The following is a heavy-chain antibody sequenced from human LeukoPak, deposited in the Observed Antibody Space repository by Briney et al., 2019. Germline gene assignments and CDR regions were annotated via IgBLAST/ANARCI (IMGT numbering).Heavy chain of an antibody. D-gene: IGHD5-12*01. Sequence: GGSLRLSCAASGFRFEDFAMFWVRQVSGKGLEWVSFSSWSGAQLGYADFVEGRFTISRDNAKNSLYLQMNSLRAEDTAFYYCAINGGGDSGYGNFDYWGQGTLVTVSS. CDR1: GFRFEDFA. J-gene: IGHJ4*02. CDR3: AINGGGDSGYGNFDY. CDR2: SSWSGAQL. V-gene: IGHV3-9*01.